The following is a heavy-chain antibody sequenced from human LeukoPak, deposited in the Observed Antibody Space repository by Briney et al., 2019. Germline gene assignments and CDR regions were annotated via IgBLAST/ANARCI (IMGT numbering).Heavy chain of an antibody. Sequence: SGGSLRLSCAASGFTFSTSWMSWVRQAPGEGLEWVAAVSPDGISKYFADSVKGRFTISSDISKNGVYLEMNSLRLEDTAVYYCARGTYSSGRCDVFDIWGQGTMVTVSA. CDR1: GFTFSTSW. J-gene: IGHJ3*02. CDR3: ARGTYSSGRCDVFDI. D-gene: IGHD3-22*01. V-gene: IGHV3-30*13. CDR2: VSPDGISK.